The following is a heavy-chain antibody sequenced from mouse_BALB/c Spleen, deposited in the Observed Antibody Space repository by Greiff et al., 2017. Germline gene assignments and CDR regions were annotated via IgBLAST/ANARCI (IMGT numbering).Heavy chain of an antibody. CDR3: TFITTATAY. D-gene: IGHD1-2*01. CDR1: GYTFTSYY. J-gene: IGHJ3*01. V-gene: IGHV1S81*02. CDR2: INPSNGGT. Sequence: VQLQQSGAELVKPGASVKLSCKASGYTFTSYYMYWVKQRPGQGLEWIGEINPSNGGTNFNEKFKSKATLTVDKSSSTAYMQLSSLTSEDSAVYYCTFITTATAYWGQGTLVTVSA.